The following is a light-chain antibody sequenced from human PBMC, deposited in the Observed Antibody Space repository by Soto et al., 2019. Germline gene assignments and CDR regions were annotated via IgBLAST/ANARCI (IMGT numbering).Light chain of an antibody. CDR1: QSVSSY. J-gene: IGKJ1*01. V-gene: IGKV3-11*01. CDR2: DAS. CDR3: QQRSNLPLS. Sequence: EIVLTQSPATLSSSPGERATLSCRASQSVSSYFAWDQQKPGQAPRLLIYDASNRATGILARFSGSGAETAFSLSVSSLEPEDFALYCCQQRSNLPLSFSQGTKVEIK.